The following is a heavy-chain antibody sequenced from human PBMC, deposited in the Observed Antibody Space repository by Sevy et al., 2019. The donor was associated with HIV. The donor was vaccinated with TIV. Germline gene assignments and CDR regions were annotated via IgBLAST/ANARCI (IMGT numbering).Heavy chain of an antibody. J-gene: IGHJ6*02. V-gene: IGHV3-11*01. D-gene: IGHD4-17*01. CDR1: GFTFSDYY. CDR2: ISGSDNTI. CDR3: ARDHVKDGDLGDYYYFAMDL. Sequence: GGSLRLSCAASGFTFSDYYMSWIRQAPGKGLEWISYISGSDNTIYYTDAVKGRFTISRDNAKNSLYLQMSSLRADDTAVYYCARDHVKDGDLGDYYYFAMDLWGQGITVTVSS.